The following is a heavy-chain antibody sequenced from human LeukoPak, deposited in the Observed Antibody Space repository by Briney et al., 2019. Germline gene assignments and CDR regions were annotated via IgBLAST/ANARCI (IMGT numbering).Heavy chain of an antibody. CDR2: RSYDGSNR. Sequence: PGGSRRLSWAASGSAFSSYAMHGSRQAPGKGLEWVAVRSYDGSNRYYADSVKGRFTISRDNAKNSLYLQMNSLRAEDTALYYCARDIVLIAVAVRGSFDIWGQGTMVTVSS. D-gene: IGHD6-19*01. V-gene: IGHV3-30*04. CDR1: GSAFSSYA. J-gene: IGHJ3*02. CDR3: ARDIVLIAVAVRGSFDI.